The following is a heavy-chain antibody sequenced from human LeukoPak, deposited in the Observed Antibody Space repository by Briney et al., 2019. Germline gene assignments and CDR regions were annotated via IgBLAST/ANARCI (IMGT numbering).Heavy chain of an antibody. CDR1: GYTFTRYG. CDR3: AKSLGIAAAGTGGDH. V-gene: IGHV1-18*01. J-gene: IGHJ4*02. D-gene: IGHD6-13*01. Sequence: ASVMVSCKASGYTFTRYGISWVRQAPGQGLEWMGWISSYNGDTNYAQNFQGRVTVTKDTSTDTAYMELSSLRAEDTAVYYCAKSLGIAAAGTGGDHWGQGTPVTVSS. CDR2: ISSYNGDT.